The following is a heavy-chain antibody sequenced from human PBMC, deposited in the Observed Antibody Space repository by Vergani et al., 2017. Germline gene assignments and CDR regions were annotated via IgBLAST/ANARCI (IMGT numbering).Heavy chain of an antibody. CDR3: ARVGMRIAAAVTG. Sequence: QVQLQQWGAGLLKPSETLSLTCAVYGGSFSGYYWSWIRQPPGKGLEWIGEINHSGSTNYNPSLKSRVTISVDASKNQFSLKLSSVTAADTAVYYCARVGMRIAAAVTGWGQGTLVTVSS. D-gene: IGHD6-13*01. J-gene: IGHJ4*02. CDR2: INHSGST. CDR1: GGSFSGYY. V-gene: IGHV4-34*01.